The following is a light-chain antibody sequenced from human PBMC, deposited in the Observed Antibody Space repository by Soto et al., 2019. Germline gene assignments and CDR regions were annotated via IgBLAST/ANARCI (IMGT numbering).Light chain of an antibody. CDR3: QQYNKWPQT. J-gene: IGKJ5*01. CDR2: GAS. Sequence: PGERATLSCRASQSVSSSYLAWYQQKPGQAPRLLIYGASSRATGIPDRFSGSGSGTDFTLTISSLQSEDFAVYYCQQYNKWPQTFGQGTRLEIK. CDR1: QSVSSSY. V-gene: IGKV3D-15*01.